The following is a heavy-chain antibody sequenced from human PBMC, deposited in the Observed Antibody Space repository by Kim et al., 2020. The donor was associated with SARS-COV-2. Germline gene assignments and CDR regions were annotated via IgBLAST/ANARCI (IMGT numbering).Heavy chain of an antibody. Sequence: GGSLRLSCAASGFTFSSYAMSWVRQAPGKGLEWVSANSGSGGSTYYADSVKGRFTISRDNSKNTRYLQMNSLRAEDTAVYYCAKDSDPNDYGDYGVNFDYCGDGTLGTASS. V-gene: IGHV3-23*01. CDR3: AKDSDPNDYGDYGVNFDY. CDR2: NSGSGGST. D-gene: IGHD4-17*01. CDR1: GFTFSSYA. J-gene: IGHJ4*03.